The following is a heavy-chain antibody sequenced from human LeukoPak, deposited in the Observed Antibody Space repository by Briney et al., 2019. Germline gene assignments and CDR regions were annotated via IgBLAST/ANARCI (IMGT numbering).Heavy chain of an antibody. J-gene: IGHJ6*03. CDR3: ARGFGVAYYYYSMNV. Sequence: GGSLRLSCAASGFTFSDYYMSWIRQAPGKGLEWVSYIDFSGSTIYYADSVKGRFTISRDNARNSLSLQMISLRAEDTAVYYCARGFGVAYYYYSMNVWGKGTTVTISS. CDR2: IDFSGSTI. V-gene: IGHV3-11*04. D-gene: IGHD3-3*01. CDR1: GFTFSDYY.